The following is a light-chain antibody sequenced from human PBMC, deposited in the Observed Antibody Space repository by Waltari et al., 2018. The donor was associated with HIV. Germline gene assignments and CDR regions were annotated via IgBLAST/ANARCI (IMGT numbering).Light chain of an antibody. CDR3: QTWGTGVV. CDR1: SGLSPYA. Sequence: VLTQSPSTSAPLGPSFNLPCTLNSGLSPYAIASPQQQPEKGPRYLMKLNSEGSQSKGDGFPDRFSGSSSGSKRYLSISSLQSEDEADYYGQTWGTGVVFGGGTKLTVL. J-gene: IGLJ2*01. V-gene: IGLV4-69*01. CDR2: LNSEGSQ.